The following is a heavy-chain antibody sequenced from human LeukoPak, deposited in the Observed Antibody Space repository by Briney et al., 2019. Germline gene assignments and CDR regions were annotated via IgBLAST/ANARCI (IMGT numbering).Heavy chain of an antibody. J-gene: IGHJ4*02. Sequence: SETLSLTCAVYGGSFSGYYWSWIRQPPGKGLEWIGEINHSGSTNYNPSLKSRVTTSVDTSKNQFSLKLTSVTAADTAVYYCAKGAHWWVVVTSIAFDYWGQGTLVTVSS. CDR2: INHSGST. V-gene: IGHV4-34*01. CDR1: GGSFSGYY. CDR3: AKGAHWWVVVTSIAFDY. D-gene: IGHD2-21*02.